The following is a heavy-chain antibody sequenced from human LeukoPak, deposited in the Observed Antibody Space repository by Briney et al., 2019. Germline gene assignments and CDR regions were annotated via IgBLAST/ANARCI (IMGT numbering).Heavy chain of an antibody. CDR1: GGSISSSSYY. Sequence: SETLSLTCTVSGGSISSSSYYWGWIRQPLGKGLEWIGSIYHSGRTYYNPSLKSRVTISVDTSKNQFSLKLSSVTAADTAVYYCARAPDCSGGSCYSGNWFDPWGQGTLVTVSS. CDR2: IYHSGRT. D-gene: IGHD2-15*01. J-gene: IGHJ5*02. CDR3: ARAPDCSGGSCYSGNWFDP. V-gene: IGHV4-39*07.